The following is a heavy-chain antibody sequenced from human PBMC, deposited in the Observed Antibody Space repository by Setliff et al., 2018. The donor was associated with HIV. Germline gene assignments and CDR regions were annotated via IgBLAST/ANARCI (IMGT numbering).Heavy chain of an antibody. D-gene: IGHD3-10*01. J-gene: IGHJ6*03. CDR2: MNPKSGNK. CDR3: ARGLGSMARGRVPYYYYMDV. Sequence: ASVKVSCKGFGYSFVSFEINWVRQATGQGLEWMGWMNPKSGNKDYAQKFQGRLTMTRNTSISTVYMELSSLRSEDTAVYYCARGLGSMARGRVPYYYYMDVWGKGITVTVSS. CDR1: GYSFVSFE. V-gene: IGHV1-8*02.